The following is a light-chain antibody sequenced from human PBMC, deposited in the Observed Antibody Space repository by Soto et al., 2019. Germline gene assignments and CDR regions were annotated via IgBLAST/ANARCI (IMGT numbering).Light chain of an antibody. J-gene: IGKJ5*01. CDR3: QQSYSTPRT. Sequence: DIHMTQPPSXXSXSXXXXXAITCRASQSISSYLNWYQQKPGKAPKLLIYAASSLQSGVPSRFSGSGSGTDFTLTISSLQPEDFATYYCQQSYSTPRTFGQGTRLEIK. CDR1: QSISSY. CDR2: AAS. V-gene: IGKV1-39*01.